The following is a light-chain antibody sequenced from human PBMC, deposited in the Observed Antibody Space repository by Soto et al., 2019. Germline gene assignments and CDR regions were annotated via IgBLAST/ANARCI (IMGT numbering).Light chain of an antibody. CDR2: WAS. Sequence: DIVMTQSPDSLAVSLGERATINCKSSQSVLYSSNNKNYLAWYQQKPGQPPKLLIYWASTRESGVPDRFSGTGSETDFTLTISGLQSEDSAVYFCQQYNNWPFSFGQGTRLEIK. V-gene: IGKV4-1*01. CDR1: QSVLYSSNNKNY. CDR3: QQYNNWPFS. J-gene: IGKJ5*01.